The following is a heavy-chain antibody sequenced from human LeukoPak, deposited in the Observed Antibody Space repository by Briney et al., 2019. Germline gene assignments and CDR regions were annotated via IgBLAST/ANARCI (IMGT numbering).Heavy chain of an antibody. CDR3: ARAPPYYDFWSGYSYGMDV. V-gene: IGHV3-7*03. CDR2: IKQDGSEK. Sequence: GGSLRLSCAASGFTFSSYWMSWVRQAPGKGLEWVANIKQDGSEKYYVDSVKGRFTISRDNAKNSLYLQMNSLRAEDTAVYYCARAPPYYDFWSGYSYGMDVWGQGTTVTVSS. D-gene: IGHD3-3*01. CDR1: GFTFSSYW. J-gene: IGHJ6*02.